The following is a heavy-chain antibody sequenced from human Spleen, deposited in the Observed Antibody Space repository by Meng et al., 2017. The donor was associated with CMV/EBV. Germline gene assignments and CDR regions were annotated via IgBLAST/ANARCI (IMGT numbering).Heavy chain of an antibody. Sequence: GESLKISCAASGFTFDDYAMHWVRQAPGKGLEWVSFISWDGGSTYYADSVKGRFTISRDNSKNSLYLQMNSLRAEDTALYYCAKDKLRYFDQAYYYYYGMDVWGQGTTVTVSS. CDR2: ISWDGGST. J-gene: IGHJ6*02. V-gene: IGHV3-43D*03. D-gene: IGHD3-9*01. CDR3: AKDKLRYFDQAYYYYYGMDV. CDR1: GFTFDDYA.